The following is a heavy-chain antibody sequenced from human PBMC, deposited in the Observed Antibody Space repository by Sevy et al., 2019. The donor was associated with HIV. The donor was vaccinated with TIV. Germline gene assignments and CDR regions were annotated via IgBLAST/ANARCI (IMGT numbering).Heavy chain of an antibody. CDR2: IDPISAGT. D-gene: IGHD7-27*01. Sequence: ASVKVSCKASGYTFTGHYLHWVRQAPGRGLEWMGWIDPISAGTNYAQKFKGRVTMARDTSISTAYMELSRLRFDDTATYYCVRSTLQTGAFDSWGQGTLVTDSS. CDR1: GYTFTGHY. CDR3: VRSTLQTGAFDS. V-gene: IGHV1-2*02. J-gene: IGHJ4*02.